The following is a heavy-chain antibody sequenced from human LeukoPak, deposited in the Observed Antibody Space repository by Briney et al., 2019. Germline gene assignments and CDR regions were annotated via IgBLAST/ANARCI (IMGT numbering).Heavy chain of an antibody. V-gene: IGHV3-66*01. CDR1: GFTFSSYA. Sequence: SAGSLTLSCAASGFTFSSYAMSWVRQAPGKGLGWVSAIYSGGSTYYADSVKGRFTISRDNSKNTLYLQMNSLRAEDTAVYYCAALIAVADYWGQGTLVTVSS. CDR2: IYSGGST. D-gene: IGHD6-19*01. CDR3: AALIAVADY. J-gene: IGHJ4*02.